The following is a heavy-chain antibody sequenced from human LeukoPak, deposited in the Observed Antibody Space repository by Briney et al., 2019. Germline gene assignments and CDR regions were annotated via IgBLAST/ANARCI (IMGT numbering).Heavy chain of an antibody. V-gene: IGHV3-33*08. Sequence: GGSLRLSCSASGFTFSNYPMHWVRQAPGRGLEWVAFIWYDGSNKYYADSVKGRFTISRDNSRNTLFLQMDSLRAEDTAVYYCATDRATQYFDYWGQGTLVSVSS. CDR3: ATDRATQYFDY. J-gene: IGHJ4*02. CDR1: GFTFSNYP. CDR2: IWYDGSNK. D-gene: IGHD2-15*01.